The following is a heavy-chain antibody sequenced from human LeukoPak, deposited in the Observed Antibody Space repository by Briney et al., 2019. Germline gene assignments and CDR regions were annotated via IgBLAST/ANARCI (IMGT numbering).Heavy chain of an antibody. J-gene: IGHJ3*02. CDR3: ARSRLGYCSGGSCYSGAI. Sequence: GASVKVSCKASGYTFTGYYMHWVRQAPGQGLEWMGQINPNSGGTNYAQKFQGRVTMTGDTSISTAYMELSRLRSDDTAVYYCARSRLGYCSGGSCYSGAIWGQGTMVTVSS. CDR2: INPNSGGT. D-gene: IGHD2-15*01. CDR1: GYTFTGYY. V-gene: IGHV1-2*06.